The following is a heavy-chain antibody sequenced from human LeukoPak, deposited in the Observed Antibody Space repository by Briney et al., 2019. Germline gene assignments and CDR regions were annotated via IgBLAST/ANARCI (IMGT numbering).Heavy chain of an antibody. CDR3: TIIPNVILFTHYFEY. CDR1: GYTFTNYY. Sequence: SVKVSCKASGYTFTNYYMHWVRQAPGQGLEWMGSIIPFLGTTNYAQKFQGRVTITADEPTRTAYMELTYVRSDDTAVYYCTIIPNVILFTHYFEYWGQGTLVTVSS. D-gene: IGHD2-21*01. J-gene: IGHJ4*02. CDR2: IIPFLGTT. V-gene: IGHV1-69*11.